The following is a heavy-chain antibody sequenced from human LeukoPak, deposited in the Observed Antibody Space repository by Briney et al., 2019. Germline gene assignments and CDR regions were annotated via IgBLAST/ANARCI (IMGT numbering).Heavy chain of an antibody. D-gene: IGHD2-2*02. CDR2: IRYDGSNK. CDR3: AKELGACSSTSCYRVNYYYYYMDV. J-gene: IGHJ6*03. V-gene: IGHV3-30*02. Sequence: GGSLRLSCAASGFTFSSYGMHWVRQAPGKGLEWVAFIRYDGSNKYYADSVKGRFTISRDNSKNTLYLQMNSLRAEDTAVYYCAKELGACSSTSCYRVNYYYYYMDVWGKGTTVSVSS. CDR1: GFTFSSYG.